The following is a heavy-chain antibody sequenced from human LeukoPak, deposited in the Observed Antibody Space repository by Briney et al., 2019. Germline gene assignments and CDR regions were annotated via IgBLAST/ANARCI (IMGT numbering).Heavy chain of an antibody. V-gene: IGHV1-69*13. D-gene: IGHD6-19*01. J-gene: IGHJ4*02. Sequence: ASVKVSCKASGGTFSSSAISWVRQAPGQGLEWMGGILPIFGTANYAQRFQGRVTITADESTSTAYMELSSLRSEDTAVYYCAREPSIAVAEDYWGQGTLVTVSS. CDR1: GGTFSSSA. CDR3: AREPSIAVAEDY. CDR2: ILPIFGTA.